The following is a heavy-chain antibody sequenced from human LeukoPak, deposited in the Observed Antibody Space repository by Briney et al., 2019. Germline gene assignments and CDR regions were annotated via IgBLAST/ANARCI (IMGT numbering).Heavy chain of an antibody. D-gene: IGHD2-15*01. V-gene: IGHV4-38-2*02. CDR3: ARVRGYCSSGSCGMDV. J-gene: IGHJ6*02. Sequence: PSETLSLTCTVSGYSISSGYYWGWIRQPPGKGLEWIGSIYHSGSTYYNPSLKSRVTISVDTSKNQFSLKLNSVTAADTAVYYCARVRGYCSSGSCGMDVWGQGTTVTVSS. CDR2: IYHSGST. CDR1: GYSISSGYY.